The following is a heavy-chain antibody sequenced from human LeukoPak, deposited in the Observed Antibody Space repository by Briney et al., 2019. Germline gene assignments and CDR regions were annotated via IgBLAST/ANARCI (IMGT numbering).Heavy chain of an antibody. D-gene: IGHD3-9*01. CDR3: AKDILTGYYTAFDY. CDR2: VSGSGDST. V-gene: IGHV3-23*01. J-gene: IGHJ4*02. CDR1: GYTFSSYA. Sequence: GGSLRLSCAASGYTFSSYAMSWVRQAPGKGLEWVSAVSGSGDSTYYADSVKGRFTISRDNSKNKLYLQMNSLRAEDTAVYYCAKDILTGYYTAFDYWGQGTLVTVSS.